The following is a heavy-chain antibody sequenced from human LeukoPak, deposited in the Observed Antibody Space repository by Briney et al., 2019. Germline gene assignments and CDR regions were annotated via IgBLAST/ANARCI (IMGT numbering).Heavy chain of an antibody. CDR2: ISAYNGNT. J-gene: IGHJ4*02. CDR1: GYTFTNYT. D-gene: IGHD6-13*01. CDR3: ARDGYSSSWPQGPDY. V-gene: IGHV1-18*01. Sequence: ASVKVSCKASGYTFTNYTLNWVRQAPGQGLEWMGWISAYNGNTNYAQKLQGRVTMTTDTSTSTAYMELRSLRSDDTAVYYCARDGYSSSWPQGPDYWGQGTLVTVSS.